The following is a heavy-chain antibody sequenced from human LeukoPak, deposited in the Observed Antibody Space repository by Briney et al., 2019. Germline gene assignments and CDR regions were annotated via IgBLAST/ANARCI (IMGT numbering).Heavy chain of an antibody. J-gene: IGHJ4*02. Sequence: GGSLRLSCAASGFTFSSYGMHWVRQAPGKGLEWVAVISYDGSNKYYADSVKGRFTISRDNSKNTLYLQMNSLRAEDTAVYYCVRLIAVATRYFDYWGQGILVTVSS. CDR1: GFTFSSYG. CDR2: ISYDGSNK. V-gene: IGHV3-30*03. CDR3: VRLIAVATRYFDY. D-gene: IGHD6-19*01.